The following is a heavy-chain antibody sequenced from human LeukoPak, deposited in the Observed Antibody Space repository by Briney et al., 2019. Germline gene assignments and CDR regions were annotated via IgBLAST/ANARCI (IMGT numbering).Heavy chain of an antibody. CDR3: ARDGTEGAANRFDP. J-gene: IGHJ5*02. CDR1: GYTFTSYG. CDR2: IIPIFGTA. Sequence: SVKVSCKASGYTFTSYGISWVRQAPGQGLEWMGGIIPIFGTANYAQKFQGRVTITADESTSTAYMGLSSLRSEDTAVYYCARDGTEGAANRFDPWGQGTLVTVSS. V-gene: IGHV1-69*13. D-gene: IGHD1-26*01.